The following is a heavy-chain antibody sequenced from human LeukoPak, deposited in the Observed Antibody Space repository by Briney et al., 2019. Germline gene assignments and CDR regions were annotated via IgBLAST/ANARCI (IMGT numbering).Heavy chain of an antibody. D-gene: IGHD3-22*01. V-gene: IGHV3-23*01. J-gene: IGHJ4*02. Sequence: GGSLRLSCAASGFTFNNFVMTWVRQAPGKGLEWVSGISGSGRSIYYTDSVKGRLTISRDNSKNTLYLQMTSLRAEDTAVYYCAKGGHYYDSFYYFDYWGQGTQVTVSS. CDR2: ISGSGRSI. CDR3: AKGGHYYDSFYYFDY. CDR1: GFTFNNFV.